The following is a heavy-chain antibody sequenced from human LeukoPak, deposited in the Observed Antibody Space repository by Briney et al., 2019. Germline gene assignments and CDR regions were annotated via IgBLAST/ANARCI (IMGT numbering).Heavy chain of an antibody. V-gene: IGHV3-48*03. D-gene: IGHD5-24*01. CDR3: ARQGGEMTTISNAFDI. CDR2: ISSTGSSI. Sequence: GGSLRLSCAASGFTFSSYEMNWVRQDPGKGLEWVSYISSTGSSIYYADSVKGRFTISRENAKNSLYLQMISLRAEDTAVYYCARQGGEMTTISNAFDIWGQGTLVTVSS. CDR1: GFTFSSYE. J-gene: IGHJ3*02.